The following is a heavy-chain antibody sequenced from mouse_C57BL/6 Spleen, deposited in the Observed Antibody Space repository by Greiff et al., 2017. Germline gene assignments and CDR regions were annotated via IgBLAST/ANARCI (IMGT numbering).Heavy chain of an antibody. V-gene: IGHV1-61*01. CDR1: GYTFTSYW. CDR3: ANGLGHFDY. J-gene: IGHJ2*01. CDR2: IDPSDSDT. D-gene: IGHD4-1*01. Sequence: QVQLQQPGAELVRPGSSVKLSCKASGYTFTSYWMDWVKQRPGQGLEWIGNIDPSDSDTHYNQKFKDKATLTVDKSSSTAYMQLSSLTSEDSAVYYCANGLGHFDYWGQGTTLTVSS.